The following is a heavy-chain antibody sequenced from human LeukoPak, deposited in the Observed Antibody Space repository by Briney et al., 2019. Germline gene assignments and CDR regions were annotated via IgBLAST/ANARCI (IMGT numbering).Heavy chain of an antibody. CDR3: AKSWLESETDNFDY. CDR1: GLTFSRYA. D-gene: IGHD3-9*01. V-gene: IGHV3-23*01. J-gene: IGHJ4*02. CDR2: ISGSGDST. Sequence: PGGSLRLSCAASGLTFSRYAMAWVRQAPGKGLEWVSGISGSGDSTYYADSVKGRFTMSRDNSKNTLYLQVSSLRAEDTAVYYCAKSWLESETDNFDYWGQGTLVTVSS.